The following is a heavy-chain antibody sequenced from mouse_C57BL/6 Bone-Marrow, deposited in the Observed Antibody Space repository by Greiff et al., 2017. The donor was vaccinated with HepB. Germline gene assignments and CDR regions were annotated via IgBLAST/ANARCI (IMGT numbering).Heavy chain of an antibody. J-gene: IGHJ3*01. V-gene: IGHV1-15*01. Sequence: QVQLKESGAELVRPGASVTLSCKASGYTFTDYEMHWVKQTPVHGLEWTGAIDPETGGTAYNQKFKGKAILTADKSSSTAYMELRSLTSEDSAVYYCTRRYYYGSSYPFAYWGQGTLVTVSA. D-gene: IGHD1-1*01. CDR1: GYTFTDYE. CDR3: TRRYYYGSSYPFAY. CDR2: IDPETGGT.